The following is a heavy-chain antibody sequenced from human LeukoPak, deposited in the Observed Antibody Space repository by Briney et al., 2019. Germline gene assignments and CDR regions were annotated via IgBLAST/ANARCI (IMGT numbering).Heavy chain of an antibody. CDR3: ARAGSGSYFDY. D-gene: IGHD1-26*01. CDR1: GFTFSSYG. V-gene: IGHV3-33*01. J-gene: IGHJ4*02. Sequence: GGSLRLSCAASGFTFSSYGMHWVRQAPGKGLEWVAVIWYDGSNKYYADSVKGRFTISRDNSKNTLYLQMNSLRAEDAAVYYCARAGSGSYFDYWGQGTLVTVSS. CDR2: IWYDGSNK.